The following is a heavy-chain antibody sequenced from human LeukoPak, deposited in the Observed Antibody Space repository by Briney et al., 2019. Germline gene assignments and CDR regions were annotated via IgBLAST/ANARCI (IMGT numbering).Heavy chain of an antibody. D-gene: IGHD2-15*01. CDR1: GYTFTSYG. J-gene: IGHJ5*02. V-gene: IGHV1-18*01. CDR3: ARDGYYCSGGSCNNWFDP. Sequence: ASVKVSCKASGYTFTSYGISWVRQAHGQGLEWMGWISAYNGNTNYAQKLQGRVTMTTDTSTSTAYMELRSLRSDDTAVYYCARDGYYCSGGSCNNWFDPWGQGTLVTVSS. CDR2: ISAYNGNT.